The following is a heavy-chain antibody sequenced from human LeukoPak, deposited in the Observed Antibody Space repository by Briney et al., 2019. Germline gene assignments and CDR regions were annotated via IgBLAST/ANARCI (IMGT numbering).Heavy chain of an antibody. CDR2: IDTSGNT. J-gene: IGHJ2*01. V-gene: IGHV4-59*10. CDR3: VRVSSSWYQDWYFDL. Sequence: SETLSLTCAVYGGSFSGYYWSWIRQPAGKGLEWIGRIDTSGNTNYKPSLKSRVTMSVDTSKNQFSLKLSSVTAADTAVYYCVRVSSSWYQDWYFDLWGRGTLVTVSS. CDR1: GGSFSGYY. D-gene: IGHD6-13*01.